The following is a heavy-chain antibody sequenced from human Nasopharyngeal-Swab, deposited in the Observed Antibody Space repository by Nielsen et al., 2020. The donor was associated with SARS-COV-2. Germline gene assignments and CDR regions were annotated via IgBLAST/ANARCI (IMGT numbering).Heavy chain of an antibody. CDR3: ARGTGTTYYYYYMDV. J-gene: IGHJ6*03. Sequence: SVKVSCKASGGTFSSYAISWVRQAPGQGLEWMGRIIPILGIANYAQKFQGRVTITADKSTSTAYMELSSLRSEDTAVYYCARGTGTTYYYYYMDVWGKGTTVTVSS. V-gene: IGHV1-69*04. CDR1: GGTFSSYA. CDR2: IIPILGIA. D-gene: IGHD1-7*01.